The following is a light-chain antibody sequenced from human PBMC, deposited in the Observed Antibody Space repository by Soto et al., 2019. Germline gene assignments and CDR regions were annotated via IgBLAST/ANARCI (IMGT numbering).Light chain of an antibody. V-gene: IGKV3-15*01. Sequence: EIVMTQSPATLSVSPGERATLSCRASQSVSSNLAWYQQKPGQAPRLLIYGASTRATGIPARFSGSGSGTEFTLTISSLQSEDFAVYYRQQYNNWPRWTFGQGTKVEIK. J-gene: IGKJ1*01. CDR1: QSVSSN. CDR3: QQYNNWPRWT. CDR2: GAS.